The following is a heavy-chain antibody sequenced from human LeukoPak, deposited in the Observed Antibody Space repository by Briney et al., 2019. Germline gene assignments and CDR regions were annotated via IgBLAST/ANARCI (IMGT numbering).Heavy chain of an antibody. CDR3: ARHDIAAAEFDY. D-gene: IGHD6-13*01. CDR2: IYHSGST. J-gene: IGHJ4*02. V-gene: IGHV4-38-2*01. CDR1: GYSISSGYY. Sequence: PSETLSLTCAVSGYSISSGYYWGWIRQPPGQGLEWIGSIYHSGSTYYNPSLKSRVTISVDTSKNQFSLKLSSVTAADTAVYYCARHDIAAAEFDYWGQGTLVTVSS.